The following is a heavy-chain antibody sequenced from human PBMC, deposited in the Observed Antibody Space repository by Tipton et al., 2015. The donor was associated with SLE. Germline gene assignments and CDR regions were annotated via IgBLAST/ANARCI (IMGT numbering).Heavy chain of an antibody. J-gene: IGHJ1*01. V-gene: IGHV3-30*18. CDR2: ISYDGSNK. D-gene: IGHD6-19*01. CDR1: GFTFSSYG. Sequence: RSLRLSCAASGFTFSSYGMHWVRQAPGKGLEWVAVISYDGSNKYYADSVKGRFTISRDNSKNTLYLQMNSLRAEDTAVYYCAKDEGGWRGKAEYFQHWGQGTLVTVSS. CDR3: AKDEGGWRGKAEYFQH.